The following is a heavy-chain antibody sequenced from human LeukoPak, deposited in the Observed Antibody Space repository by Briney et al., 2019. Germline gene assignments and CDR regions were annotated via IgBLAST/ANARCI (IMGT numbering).Heavy chain of an antibody. D-gene: IGHD3-10*01. Sequence: GASVKVSCKASGCTFTSYDINWVRQATGQGLEWMGWMNPNSGNTGYAQKFQGRVTMTRNTSISTAYMELSSLRSEDTAVYYCARGDTMVRGVIREPFDYWGQGTLVTVSS. V-gene: IGHV1-8*01. J-gene: IGHJ4*02. CDR2: MNPNSGNT. CDR3: ARGDTMVRGVIREPFDY. CDR1: GCTFTSYD.